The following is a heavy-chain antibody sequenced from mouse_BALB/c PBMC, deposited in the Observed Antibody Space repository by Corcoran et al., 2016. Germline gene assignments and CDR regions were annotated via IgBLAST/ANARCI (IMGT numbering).Heavy chain of an antibody. D-gene: IGHD3-1*01. J-gene: IGHJ2*01. CDR1: GYTFTNYG. V-gene: IGHV9-3-1*01. CDR3: ASRACPYYFDY. Sequence: QIQLVQSGPELKKPGETVKISCKASGYTFTNYGMNWVKQAPGKGLKWMGWINTYTGEPTYADDFKGRFAFSLETSASTTYLQINNLKNEDTATYFCASRACPYYFDYWGQGTTLTVSS. CDR2: INTYTGEP.